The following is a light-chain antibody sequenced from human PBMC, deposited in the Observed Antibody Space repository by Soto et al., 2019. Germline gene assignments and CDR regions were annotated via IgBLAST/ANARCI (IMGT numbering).Light chain of an antibody. CDR3: QQRDNWPQT. CDR1: QSIRTF. Sequence: EIVLTQSPATLSLSPGERATLSCRASQSIRTFLAWYQHRPGQAPRLLIYDASDRATGIPARFSGSGPGTDFTLTISSLEPEDSAFYYCQQRDNWPQTFGQGTKVDIK. J-gene: IGKJ1*01. CDR2: DAS. V-gene: IGKV3-11*01.